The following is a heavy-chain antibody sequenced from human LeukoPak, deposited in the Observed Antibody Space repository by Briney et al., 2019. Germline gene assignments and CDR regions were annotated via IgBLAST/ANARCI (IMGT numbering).Heavy chain of an antibody. Sequence: PGGSLRLSCAASGFTFSNSDMNWVRQAPGKGLVWVSGVSWNGSRTHYADSVKGRFIISRDNSRNFLYQQMNSLRPEDMAVYYCVRPTVTTTRSATYYFDYWGQGTLVTVSS. J-gene: IGHJ4*02. D-gene: IGHD4-17*01. V-gene: IGHV3-19*01. CDR2: VSWNGSRT. CDR3: VRPTVTTTRSATYYFDY. CDR1: GFTFSNSD.